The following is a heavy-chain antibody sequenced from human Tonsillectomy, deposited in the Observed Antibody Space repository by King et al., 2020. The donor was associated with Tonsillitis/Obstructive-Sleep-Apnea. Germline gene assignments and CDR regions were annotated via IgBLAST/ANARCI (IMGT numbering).Heavy chain of an antibody. V-gene: IGHV2-5*02. D-gene: IGHD4-17*01. CDR3: AHTTTVTTPTAFDI. CDR1: GFSLSTSGVG. Sequence: VTLQESGPTLVKPPQTLTLTCTFSGFSLSTSGVGVGWIRQPPGKALEWLALIYWDDDKRYSPSLKSRLTITKDTSKNQVVLTMTNMDPVDTATYYCAHTTTVTTPTAFDIWGQGTMVTVSS. J-gene: IGHJ3*02. CDR2: IYWDDDK.